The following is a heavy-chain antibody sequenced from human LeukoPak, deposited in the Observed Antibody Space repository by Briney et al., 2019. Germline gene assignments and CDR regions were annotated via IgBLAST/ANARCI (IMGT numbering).Heavy chain of an antibody. CDR3: ARGGGGITMVRGVIIPQNWFDP. CDR2: ISAYNGNT. J-gene: IGHJ5*02. CDR1: GYTFTNYG. Sequence: ASVKVSCKASGYTFTNYGISWVRQAPGQGLDWMGWISAYNGNTHYAQNLQGRVTMTTDTSTSTAYMELKSLRSDDTAVYYCARGGGGITMVRGVIIPQNWFDPWGQGTLVTVSS. D-gene: IGHD3-10*01. V-gene: IGHV1-18*01.